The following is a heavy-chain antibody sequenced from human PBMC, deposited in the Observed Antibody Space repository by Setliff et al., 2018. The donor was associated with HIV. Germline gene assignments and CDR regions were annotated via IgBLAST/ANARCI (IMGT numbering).Heavy chain of an antibody. V-gene: IGHV4-4*09. CDR2: MHSSTAS. Sequence: LSLTCDVSGGSISGYYWSWIRQPPGRGLEWVGYMHSSTASNYDPSLKTRVTMSVDTSNNQFSLRLSSVTAADTAVYYCARGGRVAGIGLWGSWFDPWGQGTLVTVSS. CDR1: GGSISGYY. D-gene: IGHD6-19*01. CDR3: ARGGRVAGIGLWGSWFDP. J-gene: IGHJ5*02.